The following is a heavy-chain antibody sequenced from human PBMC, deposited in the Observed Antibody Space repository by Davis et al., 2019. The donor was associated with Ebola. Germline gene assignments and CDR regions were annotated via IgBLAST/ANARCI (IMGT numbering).Heavy chain of an antibody. J-gene: IGHJ3*02. CDR3: ASLRRTITGMDDAFDI. V-gene: IGHV5-51*01. CDR2: LYTGDSDT. CDR1: GNTFSSHW. D-gene: IGHD1-20*01. Sequence: GSLRLSCQDSGNTFSSHWIGWVRQMPGEGLGWMGLLYTGDSDTRYRPSFRGQVTISADKSIKTAYLQWSSLKASDTAMYYCASLRRTITGMDDAFDIWGQGTMVTVSS.